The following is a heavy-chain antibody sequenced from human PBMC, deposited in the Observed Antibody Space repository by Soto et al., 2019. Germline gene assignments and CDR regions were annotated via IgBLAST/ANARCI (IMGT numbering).Heavy chain of an antibody. CDR3: ARDEGEDYGDFFRL. CDR2: MNTNSGTR. J-gene: IGHJ4*02. CDR1: GYTFTDYD. V-gene: IGHV1-8*02. D-gene: IGHD4-17*01. Sequence: QVQLVQSGAELKKPGASVKVSCKTSGYTFTDYDINWVRLAPGLGLEWLGWMNTNSGTRGHAQKFQGRINMTRDASINTAYLELSGLTSEDTAISFCARDEGEDYGDFFRLWGQGTLVAVSS.